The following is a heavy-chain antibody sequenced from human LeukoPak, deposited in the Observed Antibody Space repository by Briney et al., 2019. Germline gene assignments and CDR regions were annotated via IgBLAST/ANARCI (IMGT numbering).Heavy chain of an antibody. CDR2: INPESDVT. D-gene: IGHD3-16*01. J-gene: IGHJ5*02. CDR3: ARASFWESPINWFAP. Sequence: ASVKVSCKASGYTFISYSMNWVRQAPGQGLEWMGWINPESDVTKYAQKFQGRVTMTRDRSISTAYMELSRLTSDDTAVYYCARASFWESPINWFAPWGQGTLVSVSS. V-gene: IGHV1-2*02. CDR1: GYTFISYS.